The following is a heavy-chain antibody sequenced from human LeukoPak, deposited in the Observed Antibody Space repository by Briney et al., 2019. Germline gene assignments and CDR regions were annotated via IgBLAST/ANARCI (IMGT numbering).Heavy chain of an antibody. J-gene: IGHJ4*02. CDR3: ASLAVRAYYFDY. D-gene: IGHD3-10*01. CDR1: GITFSSYG. Sequence: GGSLRLSCAASGITFSSYGMNWVRQAPGKGLEGVSYIRSSSSAIYYADSVKGRFTISRDNAKNSLYLQMNSLRAEDTAVYYCASLAVRAYYFDYWGQGTLVTVSS. V-gene: IGHV3-48*01. CDR2: IRSSSSAI.